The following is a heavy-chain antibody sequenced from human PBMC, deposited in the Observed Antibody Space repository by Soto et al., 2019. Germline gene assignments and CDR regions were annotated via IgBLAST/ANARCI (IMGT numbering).Heavy chain of an antibody. D-gene: IGHD3-3*01. CDR1: GFTFSSHG. CDR2: ISYDGSNK. V-gene: IGHV3-30*18. Sequence: GGSLRLSCAASGFTFSSHGMHWVRQAPGKGLEWVAVISYDGSNKHYPDSVKGRFTISRDNSKNTLYLQMNSLRAEDTAVYYCAKDKLATLLGVVNYYYYMDVWGKGTTVTVSS. CDR3: AKDKLATLLGVVNYYYYMDV. J-gene: IGHJ6*03.